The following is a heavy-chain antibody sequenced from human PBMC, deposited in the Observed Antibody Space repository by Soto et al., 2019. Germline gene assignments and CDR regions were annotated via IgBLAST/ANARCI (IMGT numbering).Heavy chain of an antibody. V-gene: IGHV3-48*03. CDR3: ARDRGYNTGWYGGALDL. D-gene: IGHD6-19*01. CDR2: ISSRGTSI. J-gene: IGHJ4*02. CDR1: GFTFSTYE. Sequence: EVQLVESGGGLVQPGESLRLSCAASGFTFSTYEMNWVRQAPGKGLEWVAYISSRGTSIFYADSVKGRFSISRDNDNDSVSLLMNNLRVDDTAVYYCARDRGYNTGWYGGALDLWGRGTLVTVSS.